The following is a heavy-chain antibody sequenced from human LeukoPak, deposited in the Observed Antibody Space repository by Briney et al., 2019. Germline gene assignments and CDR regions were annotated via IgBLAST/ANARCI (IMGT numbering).Heavy chain of an antibody. CDR2: IYPDDSDT. D-gene: IGHD5-18*01. CDR3: ARLPPEAMGRGQGYVQH. CDR1: GYSFTNYW. Sequence: GESLKISCQASGYSFTNYWIAWVRQMPGKGLEWMGVIYPDDSDTRYSPSFQGQVIISADKPSNTAYLQWSSLKASDTAMYYCARLPPEAMGRGQGYVQHWGQGTLVTVSS. J-gene: IGHJ1*01. V-gene: IGHV5-51*01.